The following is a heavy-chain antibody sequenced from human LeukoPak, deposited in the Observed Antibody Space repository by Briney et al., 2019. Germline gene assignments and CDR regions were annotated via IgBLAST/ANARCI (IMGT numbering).Heavy chain of an antibody. CDR3: ARAPRYGGNSQYYFDY. J-gene: IGHJ4*02. CDR2: FNHSGST. D-gene: IGHD4-23*01. V-gene: IGHV4-34*01. CDR1: GGSFSGYY. Sequence: PSETLSLTCAVYGGSFSGYYWSWIRQPPGKGLEWIGEFNHSGSTNYNPSLKSRVTISVDTSKNQFSLKLSSVTAADTAVYYCARAPRYGGNSQYYFDYWGQGTLVTVSS.